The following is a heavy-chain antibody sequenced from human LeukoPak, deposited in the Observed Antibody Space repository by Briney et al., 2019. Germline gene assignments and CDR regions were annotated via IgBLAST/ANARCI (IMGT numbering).Heavy chain of an antibody. V-gene: IGHV3-21*04. CDR1: GFTFSSYS. Sequence: GGSLRLSCAASGFTFSSYSMNWVRQAPGKGLEWVSSISSSSSYIYYADSVKGRFTISRDNAKNSLYLQMNSLRAEDTAVYYCARVLDSSGYSSDAFDIWGQGTMVTVSS. J-gene: IGHJ3*02. CDR3: ARVLDSSGYSSDAFDI. CDR2: ISSSSSYI. D-gene: IGHD3-22*01.